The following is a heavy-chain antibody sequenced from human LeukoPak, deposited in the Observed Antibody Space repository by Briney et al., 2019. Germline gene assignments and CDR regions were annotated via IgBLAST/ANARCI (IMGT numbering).Heavy chain of an antibody. Sequence: PETLSPACVVSAGSTTISNWWSWVRQPPGKGLEWIGEIYHSGSTNYHASLKSRVTISVDKSKNQFSLKLSSVTAADTAVYYCARDRWRGGGSDSGGQGTRVSVSS. V-gene: IGHV4/OR15-8*01. D-gene: IGHD2-15*01. CDR3: ARDRWRGGGSDS. CDR2: IYHSGST. CDR1: AGSTTISNW. J-gene: IGHJ5*01.